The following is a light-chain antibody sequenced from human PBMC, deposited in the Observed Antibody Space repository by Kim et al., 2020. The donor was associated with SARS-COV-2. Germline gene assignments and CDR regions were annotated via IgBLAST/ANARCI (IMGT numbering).Light chain of an antibody. J-gene: IGKJ4*01. CDR2: DAS. CDR1: QSVGRY. CDR3: QQRSNWLT. V-gene: IGKV3-11*01. Sequence: SLYPGERATLSCRASQSVGRYLAWYQHKPGQAPRLVIYDASNRATGIPARFSGYGSGTEFTLTISSLEPEDFAIYYCQQRSNWLTFGGGTKVDIK.